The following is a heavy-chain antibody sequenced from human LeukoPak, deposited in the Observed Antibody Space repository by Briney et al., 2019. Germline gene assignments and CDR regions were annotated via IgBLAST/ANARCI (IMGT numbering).Heavy chain of an antibody. CDR3: ARDLYSGYDNY. CDR2: INPNSGGT. J-gene: IGHJ4*02. V-gene: IGHV1-2*02. CDR1: GYTFTGYY. Sequence: ASVKVSCKASGYTFTGYYMHWVRQAPGQGLEWMGWINPNSGGTNHAQKFQGRVTMTRDTSISTGYMELSRLRSEDTAVYYCARDLYSGYDNYWGQGTLVTVSS. D-gene: IGHD5-12*01.